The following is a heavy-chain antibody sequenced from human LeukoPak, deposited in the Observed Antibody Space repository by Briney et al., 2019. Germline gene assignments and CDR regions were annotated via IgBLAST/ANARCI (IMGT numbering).Heavy chain of an antibody. J-gene: IGHJ3*02. CDR3: ARGYYDSRGYSNTFDI. CDR1: GASISSSY. CDR2: INYSGNT. Sequence: SETLSLTCAVSGASISSSYWSWIRQPPGKGLEWIGYINYSGNTKYNPSLESRVTISVDASNNQFSLRLSSVTAADTTFYYCARGYYDSRGYSNTFDIWGQGTLVTVSS. V-gene: IGHV4-59*01. D-gene: IGHD3-22*01.